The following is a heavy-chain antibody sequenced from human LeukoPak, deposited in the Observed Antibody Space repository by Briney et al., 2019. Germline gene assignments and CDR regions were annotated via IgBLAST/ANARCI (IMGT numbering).Heavy chain of an antibody. CDR3: ARYVVVPAAPPDY. CDR2: IYHSGST. J-gene: IGHJ4*02. D-gene: IGHD2-2*01. V-gene: IGHV4-38-2*01. CDR1: GYSISSGYY. Sequence: SETLSLTCAVSGYSISSGYYWGWIRQPPGKGLEWIGSIYHSGSTYYNPSLKSRVTISVDTSKNQFSLQLSSVTAADTAVYYCARYVVVPAAPPDYWGQGTLVTVSS.